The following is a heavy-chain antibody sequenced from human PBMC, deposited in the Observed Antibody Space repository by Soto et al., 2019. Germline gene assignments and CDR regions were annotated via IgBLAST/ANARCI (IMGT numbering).Heavy chain of an antibody. J-gene: IGHJ6*02. V-gene: IGHV3-13*01. D-gene: IGHD3-22*01. CDR1: GFTFSSYD. Sequence: PGGSLRLSCAASGFTFSSYDMHWVRQATGKGLEWVSAFGTAGDTYYPGSVKGRFTISRENAKNSLYLQMNSLRAEDTAVYYCASGSGYFDSSGAYSYYCMDVSGQGTTVTVSS. CDR2: FGTAGDT. CDR3: ASGSGYFDSSGAYSYYCMDV.